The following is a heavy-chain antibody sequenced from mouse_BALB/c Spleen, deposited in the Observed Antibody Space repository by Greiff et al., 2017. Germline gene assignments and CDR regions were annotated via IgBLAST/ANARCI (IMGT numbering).Heavy chain of an antibody. J-gene: IGHJ4*01. Sequence: VQLQQSGAELAKPGASVKMSCKASGYTFTSYWMHWVKQRPGQGLEWIGYINPSTGYTEYNQKFKGKATMTVDKSSSTAYMELARLTSEDSAIYYCARNYYGSSIYAMDYWGQGTSVTVSS. CDR1: GYTFTSYW. CDR2: INPSTGYT. CDR3: ARNYYGSSIYAMDY. D-gene: IGHD1-1*01. V-gene: IGHV1-7*01.